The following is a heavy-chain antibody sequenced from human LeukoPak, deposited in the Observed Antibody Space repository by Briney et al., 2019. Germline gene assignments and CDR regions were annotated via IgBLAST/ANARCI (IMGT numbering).Heavy chain of an antibody. D-gene: IGHD6-6*01. CDR2: IYYSWNT. J-gene: IGHJ5*02. CDR3: ARHLIREDYSSSSIGFDP. Sequence: ENLLLTCTFSGGYISRYNWCWIRPPPGKGVEGNGHIYYSWNTHYTDSLKRRVAISVGTSKNQFSLKLSSVTAADTAVYYCARHLIREDYSSSSIGFDPWGQGNPVTVSS. V-gene: IGHV4-59*08. CDR1: GGYISRYN.